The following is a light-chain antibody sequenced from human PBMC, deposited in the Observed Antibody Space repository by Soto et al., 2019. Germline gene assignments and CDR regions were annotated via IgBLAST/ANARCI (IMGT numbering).Light chain of an antibody. CDR3: QQRSNWLT. V-gene: IGKV3-11*01. Sequence: EIVLTQSPATLSLSPGERATLSCRASQSVRSLLAWYQHKPGQPPRLLIYDATNRATGVPARFSGSGSGTDFTLTISSLEAEEFAVYFCQQRSNWLTFGGGTKVEIK. CDR1: QSVRSL. CDR2: DAT. J-gene: IGKJ4*01.